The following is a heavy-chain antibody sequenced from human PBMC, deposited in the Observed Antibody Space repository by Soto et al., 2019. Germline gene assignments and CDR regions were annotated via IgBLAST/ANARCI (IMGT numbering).Heavy chain of an antibody. CDR1: GFTFSSYA. CDR3: ARDGSSGFTRRDYFDY. V-gene: IGHV3-30-3*01. Sequence: VGSLGLSCAVSGFTFSSYAMHWVRQAPGKGLEWVAVISYDGSNKYYADSVKGRFTISRDNSKNTLYLQMNSLRAEDTAVYYCARDGSSGFTRRDYFDYWGQGTLVTVSS. J-gene: IGHJ4*02. CDR2: ISYDGSNK. D-gene: IGHD6-19*01.